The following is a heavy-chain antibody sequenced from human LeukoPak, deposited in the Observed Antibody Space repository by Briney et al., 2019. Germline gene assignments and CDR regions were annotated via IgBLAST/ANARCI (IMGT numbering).Heavy chain of an antibody. D-gene: IGHD3-16*01. CDR3: ATENFGLGSPFDP. CDR1: GYTLNEVS. V-gene: IGHV1-24*01. CDR2: FDPEDGER. J-gene: IGHJ5*02. Sequence: ASVKVSCKVAGYTLNEVSMHWVRQAPGKGLEWMGGFDPEDGERIYAQKFQGRVTMTEDTSTATAYMELSSLTSEDTAMYYCATENFGLGSPFDPWGQGTLVTVSS.